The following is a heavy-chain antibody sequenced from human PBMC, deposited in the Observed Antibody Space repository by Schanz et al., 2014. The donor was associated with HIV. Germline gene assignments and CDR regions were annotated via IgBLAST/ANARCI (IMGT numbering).Heavy chain of an antibody. J-gene: IGHJ6*02. V-gene: IGHV3-30*18. CDR1: GFSFDTFG. Sequence: QVQLVESGGGVVQPGRSLRLSCAGSGFSFDTFGIHWVRQAPGKGLEWLAVISYDGRNKKFANSVKGRFTISRDNSKNTLYLQMKSLRAEDTAVYYCAKDRNYYDSKYIGKGNYYYYYGMDVWGQGTTVTVSS. CDR2: ISYDGRNK. CDR3: AKDRNYYDSKYIGKGNYYYYYGMDV. D-gene: IGHD3-22*01.